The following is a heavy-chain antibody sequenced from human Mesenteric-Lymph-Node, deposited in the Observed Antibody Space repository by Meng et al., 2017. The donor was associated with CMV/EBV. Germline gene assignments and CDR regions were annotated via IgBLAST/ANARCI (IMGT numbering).Heavy chain of an antibody. CDR1: GHFSTYG. J-gene: IGHJ4*02. V-gene: IGHV1-69*05. D-gene: IGHD1-20*01. Sequence: GHFSTYGSSWVRQAPGQGLWGLGGIIPFFGTVNYAQKFKGRVTLTTDKNTSTAYMGVSSLRSEDTAVYYWARRASRSNWNPEYYFDYWGQGTLVTVSS. CDR3: ARRASRSNWNPEYYFDY. CDR2: IIPFFGTV.